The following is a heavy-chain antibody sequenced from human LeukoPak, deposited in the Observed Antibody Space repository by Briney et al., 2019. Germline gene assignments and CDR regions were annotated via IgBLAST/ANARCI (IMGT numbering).Heavy chain of an antibody. Sequence: PGGSLRLSCAASGFTFSSYGMHWVRQAPGKGLEWVAVIWYDGSNKYYVDSVKGRFTISRDNSKDTLYLQMNSLRAEDTAVYYCARDQNEGYGDYFYYFDYWGQGTLVIVSS. CDR2: IWYDGSNK. J-gene: IGHJ4*02. CDR1: GFTFSSYG. CDR3: ARDQNEGYGDYFYYFDY. D-gene: IGHD4-17*01. V-gene: IGHV3-33*01.